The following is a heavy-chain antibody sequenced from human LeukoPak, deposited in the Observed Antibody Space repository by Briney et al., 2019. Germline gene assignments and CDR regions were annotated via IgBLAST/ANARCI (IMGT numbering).Heavy chain of an antibody. V-gene: IGHV4-61*02. J-gene: IGHJ6*02. CDR2: IYTSGST. CDR1: GGSISSGSYY. CDR3: AIQATPAEVYGMDV. Sequence: SQTLSLTCTVSGGSISSGSYYWSWIRQPAGKGLEWIGRIYTSGSTNYNSFLKSPVTISVDTSKNQFPLKLSSVTAADTAVYYCAIQATPAEVYGMDVWGQGTTVTVSS.